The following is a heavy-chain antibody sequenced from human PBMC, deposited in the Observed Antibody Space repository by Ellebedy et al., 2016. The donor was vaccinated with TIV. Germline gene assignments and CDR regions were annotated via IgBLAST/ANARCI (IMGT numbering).Heavy chain of an antibody. V-gene: IGHV3-74*01. CDR1: RFTLSGHW. CDR3: TRNADIPASFDY. CDR2: INADGTTI. D-gene: IGHD5-12*01. Sequence: GESLKISCEASRFTLSGHWMHWVRQAPGKGLVWVSRINADGTTISYVDSVEGRFTISRDNAKNTAYLKMNSLRVEDTAVYYCTRNADIPASFDYWGQGALVTVSS. J-gene: IGHJ4*02.